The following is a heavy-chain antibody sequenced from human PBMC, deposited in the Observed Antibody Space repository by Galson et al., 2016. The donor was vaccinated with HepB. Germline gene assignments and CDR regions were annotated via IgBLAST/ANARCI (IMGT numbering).Heavy chain of an antibody. J-gene: IGHJ3*02. Sequence: TCAVYGGSFSDSYWSWIRQPPGKGLEWIGEINHSGNTNYNPSLKSRVTISVDTSKNQFSLKLSSVTAADTAVYYCARGERPRIWGQGTMVTVSS. V-gene: IGHV4-34*01. CDR3: ARGERPRI. CDR1: GGSFSDSY. CDR2: INHSGNT.